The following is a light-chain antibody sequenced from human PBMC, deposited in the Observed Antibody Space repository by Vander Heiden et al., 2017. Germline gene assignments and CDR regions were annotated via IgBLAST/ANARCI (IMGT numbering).Light chain of an antibody. CDR3: QQYSAYPWT. CDR1: HSISGW. Sequence: DIQMTQSPSILSASIGDRVSITCRASHSISGWLAWYQQKPGQAPHLLIYKASTLRSGVPSRFSGRGSGTEFTLAISSLQPDDLATYFCQQYSAYPWTFGQGTKVEMK. V-gene: IGKV1-5*03. J-gene: IGKJ1*01. CDR2: KAS.